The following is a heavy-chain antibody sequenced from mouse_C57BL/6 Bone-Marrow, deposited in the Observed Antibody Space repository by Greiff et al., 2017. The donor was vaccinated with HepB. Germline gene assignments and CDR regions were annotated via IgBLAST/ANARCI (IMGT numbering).Heavy chain of an antibody. Sequence: QVHVKQSGPELVRPGVSVKISCKGSGYTFTDYAMHWVKQSHAKSLEWIGVISTYYGDASYNQKFKDKATMTVDKSSSTAYMELARLTSEDSAVYYCASNPTSYYFDYWGQGTTLTVSS. CDR3: ASNPTSYYFDY. V-gene: IGHV1-67*01. CDR1: GYTFTDYA. CDR2: ISTYYGDA. D-gene: IGHD2-10*01. J-gene: IGHJ2*01.